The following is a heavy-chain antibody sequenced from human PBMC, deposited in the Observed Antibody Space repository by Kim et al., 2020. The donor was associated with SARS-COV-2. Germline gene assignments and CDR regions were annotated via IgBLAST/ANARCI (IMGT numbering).Heavy chain of an antibody. CDR3: TRVDRGAAD. Sequence: TFYAASIRGRFTISRNNAKNTVSLQMNSLRVEDTAVYYCTRVDRGAADWGQGTLVTVSS. CDR2: T. J-gene: IGHJ4*02. V-gene: IGHV3-74*01. D-gene: IGHD3-10*01.